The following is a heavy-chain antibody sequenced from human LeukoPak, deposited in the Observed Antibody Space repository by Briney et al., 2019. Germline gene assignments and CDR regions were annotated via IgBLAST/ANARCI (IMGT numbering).Heavy chain of an antibody. J-gene: IGHJ4*02. D-gene: IGHD2/OR15-2a*01. CDR2: ITANTRGSIT. CDR1: GFSFSTYD. CDR3: ARGGYFSFDY. Sequence: PGGSLRLSCVTSGFSFSTYDMSWVRQAPGKGLEWVSGITANTRGSITYYADSVKGRFTISRDSSKDTPYLQMNSLRAEDTAVYFCARGGYFSFDYWGQGTLVTVSS. V-gene: IGHV3-23*01.